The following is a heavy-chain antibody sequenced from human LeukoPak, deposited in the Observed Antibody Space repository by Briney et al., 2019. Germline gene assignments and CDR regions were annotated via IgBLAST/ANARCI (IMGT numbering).Heavy chain of an antibody. CDR3: ARDLSLAAAGTQLDY. CDR2: IIPIFGTA. CDR1: GGTFSSYA. J-gene: IGHJ4*02. V-gene: IGHV1-69*01. D-gene: IGHD6-13*01. Sequence: SVKVSCKASGGTFSSYAISWVRQAPRQGLEWMGGIIPIFGTANYAQKFQGRVTITADESTSTAYMELSSLRSEDTAVYYCARDLSLAAAGTQLDYWGQGTLVTVSS.